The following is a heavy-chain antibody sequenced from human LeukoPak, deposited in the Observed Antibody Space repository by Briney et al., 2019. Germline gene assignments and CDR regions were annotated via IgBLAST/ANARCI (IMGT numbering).Heavy chain of an antibody. CDR3: AKTSVYSSGWYWFDP. D-gene: IGHD6-19*01. J-gene: IGHJ5*02. CDR1: GYYFTSYW. V-gene: IGHV5-51*01. Sequence: GESLKISCKGSGYYFTSYWIGWVRQMPGKGLEWMGIIYPGDSDTRYSPSFQGQVTISADKSISTAYLQWSSLKASDTAMYYCAKTSVYSSGWYWFDPWGQGTLVTVSS. CDR2: IYPGDSDT.